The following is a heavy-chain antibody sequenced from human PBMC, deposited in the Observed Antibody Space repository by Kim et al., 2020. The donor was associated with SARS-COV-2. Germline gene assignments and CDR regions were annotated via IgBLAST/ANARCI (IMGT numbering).Heavy chain of an antibody. CDR3: ARRRAAGKNYYYYGMDV. D-gene: IGHD6-13*01. CDR2: ISSSGSTI. CDR1: GFTFSSYE. Sequence: GGSLRLSCAASGFTFSSYEMNWVRQAPGKGLEWVSYISSSGSTIYYADSVKGRFTISRDNAKNSLYLQMNSLRAEDTAVYYCARRRAAGKNYYYYGMDVWGQGTTVTVSS. J-gene: IGHJ6*02. V-gene: IGHV3-48*03.